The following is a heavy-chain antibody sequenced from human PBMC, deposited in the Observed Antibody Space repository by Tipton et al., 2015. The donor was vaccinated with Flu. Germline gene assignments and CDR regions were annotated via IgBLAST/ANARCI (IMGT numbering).Heavy chain of an antibody. Sequence: TLSLTCTVSGGSVSSGSYYWSWIRQPPGKGLEWIGYIYYSGSTNYNPSLKSRVTISVDTSKNQFSLKLSSVTAADTAVCYCARGDFWSGYYVDYWGQGTLVTVSS. CDR1: GGSVSSGSYY. D-gene: IGHD3-3*01. J-gene: IGHJ4*02. CDR2: IYYSGST. V-gene: IGHV4-61*01. CDR3: ARGDFWSGYYVDY.